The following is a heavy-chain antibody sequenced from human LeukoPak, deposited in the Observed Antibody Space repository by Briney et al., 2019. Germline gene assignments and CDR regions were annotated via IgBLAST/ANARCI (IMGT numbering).Heavy chain of an antibody. Sequence: GSLRLSCAASGFTFSSYEMNWVRQAPGKGLEWIGEINHSGSTNYNPSLKSRVTISVDTSKNQFSLKLSSVTAADTAVYYCARAGRGYSYGFRAFDIWGQGTMVTVSS. CDR1: GFTFSSYE. CDR3: ARAGRGYSYGFRAFDI. J-gene: IGHJ3*02. D-gene: IGHD5-18*01. CDR2: INHSGST. V-gene: IGHV4-34*01.